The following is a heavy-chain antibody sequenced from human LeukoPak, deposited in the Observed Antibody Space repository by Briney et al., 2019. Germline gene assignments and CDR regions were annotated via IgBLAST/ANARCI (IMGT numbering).Heavy chain of an antibody. D-gene: IGHD1-20*01. V-gene: IGHV3-33*06. J-gene: IGHJ6*03. CDR3: AKKGYNWNPNYYYYMDV. Sequence: PGGSLRLSCAASGFTFSSYGMHWVRQAPGKGLEWVAVIWYDGSNKYYADSVKGRFTISRDNSKNTLYLQMNSLRAEDTAVYYCAKKGYNWNPNYYYYMDVWGKGTTVTVSS. CDR1: GFTFSSYG. CDR2: IWYDGSNK.